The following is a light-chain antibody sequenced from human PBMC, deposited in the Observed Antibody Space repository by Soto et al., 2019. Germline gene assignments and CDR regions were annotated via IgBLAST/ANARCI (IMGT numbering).Light chain of an antibody. CDR1: QSVSNNY. CDR2: GAS. V-gene: IGKV3-20*01. J-gene: IGKJ1*01. Sequence: ESVLTDSTTTRSVSGGEISTLSCVSIQSVSNNYLAWYQQKPGQAPRLLIYGASNRATGIPDRFSGSGSGTDFTLTISRLEPEDFAVYYCQQYGSSGTFGQGTKVDIK. CDR3: QQYGSSGT.